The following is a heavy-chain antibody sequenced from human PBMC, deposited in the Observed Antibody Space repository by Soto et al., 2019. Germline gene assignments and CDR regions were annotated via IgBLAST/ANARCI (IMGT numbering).Heavy chain of an antibody. D-gene: IGHD4-17*01. Sequence: QVRLEESGPGLVKPSETLSLICSVSGGSVNNANYFWNWLRHHPENGLEWIGYIYYSGSTRYNPSFKTRATLSIDTSKNQFSLRLNSVTVADTAVYFCARDADYGVSRGGMDVWGRGTTVTVSS. CDR1: GGSVNNANYF. CDR3: ARDADYGVSRGGMDV. CDR2: IYYSGST. J-gene: IGHJ6*02. V-gene: IGHV4-31*03.